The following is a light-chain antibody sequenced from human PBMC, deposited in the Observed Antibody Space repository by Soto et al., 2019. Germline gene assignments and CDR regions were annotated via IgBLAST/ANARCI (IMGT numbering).Light chain of an antibody. V-gene: IGKV1-39*01. CDR2: AAS. CDR3: QQYGSSPPWT. CDR1: QSISSY. J-gene: IGKJ1*01. Sequence: IQMTQSPSALSASVGDRVTITCRASQSISSYLNWYQQKPGKAPKLLIYAASSLQSGVPSRFSGSGSGTDFTLTISRLEPEDFAVYYCQQYGSSPPWTFGQGTKVDIK.